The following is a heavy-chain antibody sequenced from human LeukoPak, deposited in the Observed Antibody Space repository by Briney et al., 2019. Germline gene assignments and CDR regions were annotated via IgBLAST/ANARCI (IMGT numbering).Heavy chain of an antibody. J-gene: IGHJ4*02. Sequence: GGSLRLSCAASGFTFSSYGMSWVRQAPGKGLECVSVISGSGGSTYYVDPVKGRFTISRDNSKNTLYLQMNSLKSEDTAVYYCVTEVSGSFPTWGQGTLVTVSS. CDR1: GFTFSSYG. CDR3: VTEVSGSFPT. CDR2: ISGSGGST. V-gene: IGHV3-23*01. D-gene: IGHD1-26*01.